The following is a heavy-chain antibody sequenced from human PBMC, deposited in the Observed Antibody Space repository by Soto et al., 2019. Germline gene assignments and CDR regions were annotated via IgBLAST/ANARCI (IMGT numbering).Heavy chain of an antibody. V-gene: IGHV3-23*01. CDR1: GFPFSSYA. J-gene: IGHJ4*02. CDR3: AKDRHCSTTSSFHDY. D-gene: IGHD2-2*01. Sequence: GGSLRLSCAASGFPFSSYAMNWVRQAPGKGLEWVSAISGSGGSTYYADSVKGRFTISRDNSKNTLYLKVNSLRAEDTAVYYCAKDRHCSTTSSFHDYWGQGTIVTVSS. CDR2: ISGSGGST.